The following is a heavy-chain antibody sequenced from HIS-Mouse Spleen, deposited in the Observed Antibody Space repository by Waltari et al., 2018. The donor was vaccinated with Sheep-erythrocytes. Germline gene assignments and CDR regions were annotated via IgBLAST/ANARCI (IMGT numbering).Heavy chain of an antibody. CDR1: GGTFSSYA. V-gene: IGHV1-69*04. Sequence: QVQLVQSGAEVKKPGSSVKVSCKASGGTFSSYAISWVRQAPGQGLEWRGRIIPFLGIATYAQKFQGRVTITADTSPSTAYMELSSLRSEDTAVYYCAQTGATTPHFDYWGQGTLVTVSS. J-gene: IGHJ4*02. CDR3: AQTGATTPHFDY. CDR2: IIPFLGIA. D-gene: IGHD1-26*01.